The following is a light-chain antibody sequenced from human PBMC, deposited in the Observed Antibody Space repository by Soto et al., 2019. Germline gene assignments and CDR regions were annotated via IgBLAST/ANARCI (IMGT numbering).Light chain of an antibody. V-gene: IGKV3-20*01. CDR3: QYNGGEGT. CDR2: AAS. CDR1: QSVDSNY. Sequence: EIVLTQSPGTLSLSPGERATLFCRASQSVDSNYLAWYQQKPGQAPRLFIYAASARAGRVPDRFSGSGSGTDFTLTINRLEPEDFAVYFCQYNGGEGTFGQGTKVEIK. J-gene: IGKJ1*01.